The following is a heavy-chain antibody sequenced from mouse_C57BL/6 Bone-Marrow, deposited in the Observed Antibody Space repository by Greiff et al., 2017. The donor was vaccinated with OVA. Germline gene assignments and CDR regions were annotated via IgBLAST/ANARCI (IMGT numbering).Heavy chain of an antibody. J-gene: IGHJ4*01. Sequence: QVQLQQPGAELVKPGASVKMSCKASGYTFPSSWITWVKQRPGQGLKWIGDIYPGSGRTNYNEKFKSKATLTVDTSSSTAYMQLSSLTSEDSAVYYCARSGITTVEGDFAMDYWGQGTSVTVSS. CDR1: GYTFPSSW. D-gene: IGHD1-1*01. CDR2: IYPGSGRT. CDR3: ARSGITTVEGDFAMDY. V-gene: IGHV1-55*01.